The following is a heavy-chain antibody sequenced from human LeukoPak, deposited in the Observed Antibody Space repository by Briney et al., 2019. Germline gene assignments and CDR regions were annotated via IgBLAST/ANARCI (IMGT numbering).Heavy chain of an antibody. CDR2: INHSGST. CDR3: ARKGGYHGSGSYYKFPYYYYMDV. Sequence: PSETLSLTCAVYGGSFSGYYWSWIRQPPGKGLEWIGEINHSGSTNYNPSLKSRVTISVDTSKNQFSLKLSSVTAADTAVYYCARKGGYHGSGSYYKFPYYYYMDVWGKGTTVTISS. D-gene: IGHD3-10*01. CDR1: GGSFSGYY. V-gene: IGHV4-34*01. J-gene: IGHJ6*03.